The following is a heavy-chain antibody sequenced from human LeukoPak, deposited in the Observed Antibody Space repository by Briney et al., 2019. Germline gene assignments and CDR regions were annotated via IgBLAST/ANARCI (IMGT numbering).Heavy chain of an antibody. J-gene: IGHJ4*02. CDR1: GGSISSSSYY. CDR3: ASYNSGGYDVSDY. CDR2: IYYSGST. V-gene: IGHV4-39*01. D-gene: IGHD6-19*01. Sequence: PETLSLTCTVSGGSISSSSYYWGWIRQTPGKGLEWIGSIYYSGSTYYNPSLEGRVTISADTSRNKFSLNLRSVTAADTAVYYCASYNSGGYDVSDYWGQGTLVTVSS.